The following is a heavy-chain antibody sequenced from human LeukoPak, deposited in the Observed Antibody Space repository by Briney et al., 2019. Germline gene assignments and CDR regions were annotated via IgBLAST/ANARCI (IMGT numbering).Heavy chain of an antibody. J-gene: IGHJ4*02. CDR1: GGSISSYY. CDR3: ARTADGSGYYSYYFDY. Sequence: PSETLSLTCTVSGGSISSYYWSWIRQPPGKGLEWLGYIYYSGSTNYNPSLKSRVTISVDTSKNQFSLKLSSVTAADTAVYYCARTADGSGYYSYYFDYWGQGTLVTVST. V-gene: IGHV4-59*01. CDR2: IYYSGST. D-gene: IGHD3-22*01.